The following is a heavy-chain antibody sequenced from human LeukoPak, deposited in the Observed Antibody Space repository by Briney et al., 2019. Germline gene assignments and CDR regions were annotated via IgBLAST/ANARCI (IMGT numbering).Heavy chain of an antibody. Sequence: ASVKVSCKASGYTITTYSLAWVRQAPGQSLEWMGWISVNNGGTNYAQSFQDRVTLTRDTSTNTAYLELRSLRSDDTAIIYCATATQPRGYFLHWGQGTLVTVSS. CDR2: ISVNNGGT. V-gene: IGHV1-18*01. CDR3: ATATQPRGYFLH. CDR1: GYTITTYS. J-gene: IGHJ1*01. D-gene: IGHD2-2*01.